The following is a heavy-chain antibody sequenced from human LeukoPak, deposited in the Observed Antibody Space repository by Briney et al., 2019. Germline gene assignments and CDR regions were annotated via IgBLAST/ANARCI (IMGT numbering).Heavy chain of an antibody. D-gene: IGHD2-15*01. CDR1: GFTFSDYY. J-gene: IGHJ4*02. Sequence: GGSLRLSCAASGFTFSDYYMSWIRQAPGKGLEWVSYISSSGSTIYYADSVKGRFTISRDNAKNSLFLQMNSLTAEDTGVYYCARDAYSGGSCYAYWGQGTLVIVSS. CDR3: ARDAYSGGSCYAY. V-gene: IGHV3-11*04. CDR2: ISSSGSTI.